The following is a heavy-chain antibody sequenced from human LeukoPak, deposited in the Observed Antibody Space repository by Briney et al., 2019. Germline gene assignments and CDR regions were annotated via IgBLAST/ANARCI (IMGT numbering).Heavy chain of an antibody. CDR3: VKTSNDILTGWYSFDH. V-gene: IGHV3-23*01. CDR2: TSGSGRTT. D-gene: IGHD3-9*01. J-gene: IGHJ4*02. Sequence: GGSLRLSCAVSGFPFSSHAMSWVRQTPERGLEWVSATSGSGRTTYYVESVEGRFTISRDNSKNMLYLQMNSLRAEDTALYYCVKTSNDILTGWYSFDHWGQGTQVTVSS. CDR1: GFPFSSHA.